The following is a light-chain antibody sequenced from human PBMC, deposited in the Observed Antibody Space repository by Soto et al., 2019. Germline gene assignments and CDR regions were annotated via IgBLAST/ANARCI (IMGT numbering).Light chain of an antibody. CDR1: SSNIESNY. J-gene: IGLJ3*02. CDR2: RND. CDR3: AAWDDSLSALV. V-gene: IGLV1-47*01. Sequence: QAVVTQSPSASGTPGQRVTISCSGSSSNIESNYVYWYQQLPGSAPKLLIYRNDQRPSGVPDRFSGSKSGTSASLAISGLRSEDEADYYCAAWDDSLSALVFGGWTKLTVL.